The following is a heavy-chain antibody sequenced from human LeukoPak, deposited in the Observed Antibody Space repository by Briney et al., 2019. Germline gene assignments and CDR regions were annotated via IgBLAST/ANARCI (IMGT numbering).Heavy chain of an antibody. D-gene: IGHD5-12*01. CDR1: GGTFSSYA. Sequence: ASVKVSCNASGGTFSSYAISWVRQAPGQGLEWMGRIIPILGIANYAQKFQGRVTITADKSTSTAYMELSSLRSEDTAVYYCARDFGRGGYDYYYGMDVWGQGTTVTVSS. CDR2: IIPILGIA. V-gene: IGHV1-69*04. CDR3: ARDFGRGGYDYYYGMDV. J-gene: IGHJ6*02.